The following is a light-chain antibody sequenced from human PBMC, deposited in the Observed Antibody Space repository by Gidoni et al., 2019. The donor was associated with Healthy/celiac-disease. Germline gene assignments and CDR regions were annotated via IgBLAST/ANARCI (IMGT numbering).Light chain of an antibody. CDR1: QSVSSY. V-gene: IGKV3-11*01. J-gene: IGKJ4*01. CDR2: DAS. Sequence: EIVLTQSPATLSLSPGERATLSCRASQSVSSYLAWYQQKPGQAPRLLIYDASNRATCIPARFSGSGSGTDFTPTISSLELEDFAVYYCQQRSNWPLTFGGGTKVEIK. CDR3: QQRSNWPLT.